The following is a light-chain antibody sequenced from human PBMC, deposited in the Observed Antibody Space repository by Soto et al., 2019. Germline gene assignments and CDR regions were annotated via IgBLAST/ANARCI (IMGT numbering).Light chain of an antibody. CDR1: NSNIGRNT. J-gene: IGLJ2*01. V-gene: IGLV1-44*01. CDR2: NNN. CDR3: AAWDDSLNGVI. Sequence: QSAVTQAPSASGTPGQRVTISCSGSNSNIGRNTVNWYQHLPGTAPKLLVFNNNQRPLGVPDRFSGSKSGTSASLAISGLQSEDEADYYCAAWDDSLNGVIFGGGTQLTVL.